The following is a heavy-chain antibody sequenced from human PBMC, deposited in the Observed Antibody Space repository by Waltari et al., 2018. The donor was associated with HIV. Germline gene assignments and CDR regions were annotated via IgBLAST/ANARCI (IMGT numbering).Heavy chain of an antibody. V-gene: IGHV4-38-2*01. CDR3: ARQIQCSGGSCHDAYFDY. Sequence: QVQLQESGPGLVKPSETLSLTCAVSGYSISSGYYWVWIRQPPGQGLEWIGSIYTSGRTYYNPSLKSRVTISVDTSKNQFSLKLSSVTAADTAVYYCARQIQCSGGSCHDAYFDYWGQGTLVTVSS. D-gene: IGHD2-15*01. CDR2: IYTSGRT. CDR1: GYSISSGYY. J-gene: IGHJ4*02.